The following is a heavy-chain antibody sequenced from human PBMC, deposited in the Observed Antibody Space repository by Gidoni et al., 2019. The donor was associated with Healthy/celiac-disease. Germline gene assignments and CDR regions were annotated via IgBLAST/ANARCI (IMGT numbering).Heavy chain of an antibody. J-gene: IGHJ4*02. CDR2: IRSKAYGGTT. Sequence: EVQLVESGGGLVQPGRSLRLSCTASVFTFGDYAMSWFRLAPGKGLEWVGFIRSKAYGGTTEYAASVKGRFTISRDDSKSIAYLQMNSLKTEDTAVYYCNGGIGYCSSTSCYAPFNDHNYFDYWGQGTLVTVSS. D-gene: IGHD2-2*01. CDR3: NGGIGYCSSTSCYAPFNDHNYFDY. CDR1: VFTFGDYA. V-gene: IGHV3-49*03.